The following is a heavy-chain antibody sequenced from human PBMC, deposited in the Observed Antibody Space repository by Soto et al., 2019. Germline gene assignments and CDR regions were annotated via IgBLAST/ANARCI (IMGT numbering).Heavy chain of an antibody. V-gene: IGHV3-74*01. Sequence: EVQLVESGGGLVQPGGSLRLSCVASGFSFRSYWMHWVRQAPGKGLVWVSRINRDGSSRSYADSVKGRFTISRDNAKNTLNLQMNSLRAEXTXVXYCXXXGXXXDLDYWGQGTLVTVSS. CDR3: XXXGXXXDLDY. CDR1: GFSFRSYW. J-gene: IGHJ4*02. CDR2: INRDGSSR.